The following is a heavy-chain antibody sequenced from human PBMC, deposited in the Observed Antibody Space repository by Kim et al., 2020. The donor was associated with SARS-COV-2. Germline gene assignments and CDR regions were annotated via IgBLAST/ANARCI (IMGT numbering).Heavy chain of an antibody. V-gene: IGHV3-74*01. Sequence: GGSLRLSCAASGFTFSSYWMYWVRQAPGKGLVWVSRINSDGGTTSYADSVKGRFTISRDNAKSTLYLQMNSLRAEDTAVYYCASRRYTGTYYYFDYWGQGALVTVSS. CDR2: INSDGGTT. CDR1: GFTFSSYW. CDR3: ASRRYTGTYYYFDY. D-gene: IGHD1-26*01. J-gene: IGHJ4*02.